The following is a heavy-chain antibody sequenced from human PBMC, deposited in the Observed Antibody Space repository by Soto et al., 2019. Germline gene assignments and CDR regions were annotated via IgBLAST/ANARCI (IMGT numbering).Heavy chain of an antibody. V-gene: IGHV3-33*01. CDR2: IWYDGSSE. Sequence: GGSLRLSCVASGFTFSDFGMHWVRQAPGKGLEWVATIWYDGSSEFHAASVKGRFAISRDNSRNTLYLQMSSLRVEDTALFYCAREISVSSSYYYYALDVWGQGTTVTVSS. D-gene: IGHD6-6*01. J-gene: IGHJ6*02. CDR3: AREISVSSSYYYYALDV. CDR1: GFTFSDFG.